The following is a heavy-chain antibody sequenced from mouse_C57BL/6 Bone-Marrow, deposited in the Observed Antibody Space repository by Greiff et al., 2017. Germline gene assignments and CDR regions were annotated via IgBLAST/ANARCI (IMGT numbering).Heavy chain of an antibody. V-gene: IGHV1-50*01. CDR3: ARSDGYYEEVFAY. Sequence: QVQLQQPGAELVKPGASVKLSCKASGYTFTSYWMQWVKQRPGQGLEWIGEIDPSDSYTNYNQKFKGKATLTVDTSSSTAYMQLSSLTSEDSAVYYCARSDGYYEEVFAYWGQGTLVTVSA. J-gene: IGHJ3*01. CDR2: IDPSDSYT. CDR1: GYTFTSYW. D-gene: IGHD2-3*01.